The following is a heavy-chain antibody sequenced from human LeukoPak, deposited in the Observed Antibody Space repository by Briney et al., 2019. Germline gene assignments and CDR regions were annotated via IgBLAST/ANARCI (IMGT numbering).Heavy chain of an antibody. D-gene: IGHD6-19*01. J-gene: IGHJ4*02. CDR3: AKATRGSGWYLDY. V-gene: IGHV3-23*01. CDR1: GLTFSSSV. CDR2: ISNTDGST. Sequence: GGSLRLSCAASGLTFSSSVMSWVRQAPGKGLEWVSAISNTDGSTYYADSVKGRFTISRDNSKNTLYLQMNSLRAEDTAFYNCAKATRGSGWYLDYWGQGTPVTVSS.